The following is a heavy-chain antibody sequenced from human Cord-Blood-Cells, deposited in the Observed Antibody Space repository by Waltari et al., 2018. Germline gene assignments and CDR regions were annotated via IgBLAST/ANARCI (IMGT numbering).Heavy chain of an antibody. CDR1: GFTFSSYG. J-gene: IGHJ4*02. CDR2: IWYDGSNK. D-gene: IGHD6-13*01. CDR3: ARDKSSSWYGKSDYYFDY. Sequence: QVQLVESGGGVVQPGRSLRLSCSASGFTFSSYGMHWVRQATGQGLEWVAVIWYDGSNKYYADSVKGRFTISRDNSKNTLYLQMNSLRAEDTAVYYCARDKSSSWYGKSDYYFDYWGQGTLVTVSS. V-gene: IGHV3-33*01.